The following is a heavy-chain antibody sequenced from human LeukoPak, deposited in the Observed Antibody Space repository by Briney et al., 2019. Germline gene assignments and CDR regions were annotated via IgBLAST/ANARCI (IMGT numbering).Heavy chain of an antibody. V-gene: IGHV1-69*06. Sequence: GSSVKGSCKASGGTFSSYAISWVRQAPGQGLEWMGRIIPIFGTANYAQKFQGRVTITADKSTSTAYMELSSLRSEDTAVYYCASQGAYSGYEGGDWGQGTLVTVSS. CDR1: GGTFSSYA. D-gene: IGHD5-12*01. CDR3: ASQGAYSGYEGGD. J-gene: IGHJ4*02. CDR2: IIPIFGTA.